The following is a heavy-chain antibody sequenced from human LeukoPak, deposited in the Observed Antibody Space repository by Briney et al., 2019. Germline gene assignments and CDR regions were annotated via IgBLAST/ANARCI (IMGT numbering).Heavy chain of an antibody. J-gene: IGHJ4*02. CDR1: GFPFSNYW. Sequence: GGSLRLSCAASGFPFSNYWMHWVRQAPGKGLVWVSRVNSDGSTTNYADSVKGRFTISRDNAENTLYMRMNSLRPEDTAVYYCARGYYSSSRFDFWGQGTLVTVSS. V-gene: IGHV3-74*01. CDR2: VNSDGSTT. CDR3: ARGYYSSSRFDF. D-gene: IGHD6-13*01.